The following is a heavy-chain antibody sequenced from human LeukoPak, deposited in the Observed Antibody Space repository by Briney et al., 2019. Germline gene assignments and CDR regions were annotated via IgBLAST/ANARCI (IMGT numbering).Heavy chain of an antibody. J-gene: IGHJ5*02. V-gene: IGHV4-59*08. CDR3: ARYYYDSSGYFGDWFDP. Sequence: KPSETLSLTCTVSGGSISSYYWSWIRQPPGKGLEWIGYIYYSGSTNYNPSLKSRVTISVDASKNQFSLKLSSVTAADTAVYYCARYYYDSSGYFGDWFDPWGQGTLVTVSS. CDR2: IYYSGST. D-gene: IGHD3-22*01. CDR1: GGSISSYY.